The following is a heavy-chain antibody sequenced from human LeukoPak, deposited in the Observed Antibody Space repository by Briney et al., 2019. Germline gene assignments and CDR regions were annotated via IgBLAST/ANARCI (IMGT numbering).Heavy chain of an antibody. Sequence: SETLSLTCTVSGGCISSYYWSWIRQPPGKGLEWIGYIYDSGSTNYNPSLKSRVTISVDTSKNQFSLKLSSVTAADTAVYYCARVLGYCSSTSCYEYYYYGMDVWGQGTTVTVSS. CDR2: IYDSGST. J-gene: IGHJ6*02. V-gene: IGHV4-59*01. CDR1: GGCISSYY. D-gene: IGHD2-2*01. CDR3: ARVLGYCSSTSCYEYYYYGMDV.